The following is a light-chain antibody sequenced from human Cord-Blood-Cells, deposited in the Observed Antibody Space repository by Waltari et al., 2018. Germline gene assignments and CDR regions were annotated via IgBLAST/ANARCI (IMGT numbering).Light chain of an antibody. CDR1: SSDVGRYNR. CDR2: EVS. Sequence: QSALTQPPSVSGSPGPSVTISCTGTSSDVGRYNRVSWYQQPPGTAPKLMIYEVSNRPSGVPDRFSGSKSGNTASLTISGIQAEDEADYYCSSYTSSSTVVFGGGTKLTVL. CDR3: SSYTSSSTVV. J-gene: IGLJ2*01. V-gene: IGLV2-18*02.